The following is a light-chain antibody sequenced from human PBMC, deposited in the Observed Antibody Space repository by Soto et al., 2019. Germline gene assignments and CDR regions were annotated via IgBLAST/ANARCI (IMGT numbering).Light chain of an antibody. CDR3: CSYAGSYTWV. Sequence: QSALTQPRSVSGSPGQSVTISCTGTSSDVGGYNFVSWYQQHPGKAPKLMIYDVNKRPSGVPDRFSGSKSGNTASLTISGLQAEDEADHYCCSYAGSYTWVFGGGTKLTVL. J-gene: IGLJ3*02. V-gene: IGLV2-11*01. CDR1: SSDVGGYNF. CDR2: DVN.